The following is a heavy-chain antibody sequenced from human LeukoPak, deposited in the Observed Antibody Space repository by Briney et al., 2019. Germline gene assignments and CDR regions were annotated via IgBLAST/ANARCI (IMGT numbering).Heavy chain of an antibody. CDR2: IYSGGST. D-gene: IGHD3-22*01. CDR1: GFTVSSNY. CDR3: ARVTTMIVVVMDYYFDY. Sequence: PGGSLRLSCAASGFTVSSNYMSWVRQAPGKGLEWVSVIYSGGSTYYADSVKGRFTISGDNSKNTLYLQMNSLRAEDTAVYYCARVTTMIVVVMDYYFDYWGQGTLVTVSS. J-gene: IGHJ4*02. V-gene: IGHV3-53*01.